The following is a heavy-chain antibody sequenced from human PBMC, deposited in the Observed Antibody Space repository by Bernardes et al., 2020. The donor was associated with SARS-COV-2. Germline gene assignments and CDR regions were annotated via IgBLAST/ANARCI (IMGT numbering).Heavy chain of an antibody. CDR2: ISGGGLST. D-gene: IGHD3-10*02. Sequence: GSLRLSCAASGFPFGSYAMSWVRQAPGKGLEWVSAISGGGLSTYHADSVKGRISISRDNSKNTLYLQMNTLRAEDTAIYYCAKNNLRSGTYYYAMDVWGQGTTVTVSS. J-gene: IGHJ6*02. CDR1: GFPFGSYA. V-gene: IGHV3-23*01. CDR3: AKNNLRSGTYYYAMDV.